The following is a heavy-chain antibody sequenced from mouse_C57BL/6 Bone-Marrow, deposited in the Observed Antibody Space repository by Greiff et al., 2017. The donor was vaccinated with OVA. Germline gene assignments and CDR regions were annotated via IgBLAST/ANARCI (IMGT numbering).Heavy chain of an antibody. J-gene: IGHJ4*01. D-gene: IGHD2-4*01. Sequence: QVQLQQSGPGLVAPSQSLSITCTVSGFSLTSYGVDWVRQPPGKGLEWLGVIWGGGSTNYNSALMSRLSISKDNSKSQVFLKMNSLQTDDTAMYYCVLIYYDYDYAMDYWGQGTSVTVSS. CDR1: GFSLTSYG. CDR3: VLIYYDYDYAMDY. V-gene: IGHV2-9*01. CDR2: IWGGGST.